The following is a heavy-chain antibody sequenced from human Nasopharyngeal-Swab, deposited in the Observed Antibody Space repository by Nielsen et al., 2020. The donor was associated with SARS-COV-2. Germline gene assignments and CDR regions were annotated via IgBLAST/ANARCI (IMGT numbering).Heavy chain of an antibody. CDR3: ATLKSPYYAFDY. CDR2: IHPNSGGT. J-gene: IGHJ4*02. V-gene: IGHV1-2*02. Sequence: ASAKVSCKASAYTFTGYYIYWVRQAPGQGLEWMGWIHPNSGGTTSAQKFQGRVTLTRDRSITTAYMEVSRLTSDDTAVYYCATLKSPYYAFDYWGQGTLVTVSS. D-gene: IGHD3-3*01. CDR1: AYTFTGYY.